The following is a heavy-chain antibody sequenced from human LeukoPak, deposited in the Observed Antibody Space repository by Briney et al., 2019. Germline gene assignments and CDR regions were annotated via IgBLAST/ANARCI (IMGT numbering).Heavy chain of an antibody. V-gene: IGHV4-59*01. Sequence: SETLSLTCSVSGDSPSKYFWSWIRQSPGKGLEWIGYIHYSGSTNYNPSLKNRVIMSVDTSKNQFSLKLNSVTAAATAVYYCARFQYKAAFDIWGQGTMVTVSS. CDR1: GDSPSKYF. J-gene: IGHJ3*02. CDR3: ARFQYKAAFDI. CDR2: IHYSGST. D-gene: IGHD1-1*01.